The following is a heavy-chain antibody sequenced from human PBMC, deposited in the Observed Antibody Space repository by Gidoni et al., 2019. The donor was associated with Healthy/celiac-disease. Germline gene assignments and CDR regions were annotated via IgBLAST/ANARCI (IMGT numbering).Heavy chain of an antibody. V-gene: IGHV4-39*01. CDR2: IYYSGST. D-gene: IGHD3-22*01. CDR3: ARSYTYYYDSSGPNFDY. J-gene: IGHJ4*02. CDR1: GGSISSSSYY. Sequence: QLQLQESGPGLVKPSETLSLTCTVSGGSISSSSYYWGWIRQPPGKGLEWIGSIYYSGSTYYNPSLKSRVTISVDTSKNQFSLKLSSVTAADTAVYYCARSYTYYYDSSGPNFDYWGQGTLVTVSS.